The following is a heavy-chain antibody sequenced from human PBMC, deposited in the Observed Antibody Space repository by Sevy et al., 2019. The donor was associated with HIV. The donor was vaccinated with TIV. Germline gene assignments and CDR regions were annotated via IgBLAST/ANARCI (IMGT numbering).Heavy chain of an antibody. CDR2: ITDSGGDT. CDR3: VRVRPYGDSSFDY. J-gene: IGHJ4*02. Sequence: GGCLRLSCAASGFTFSSYAMSWVRQAPGKGLEWVSAITDSGGDTYYTDSVKGRFTISRDKSKNTVSLQMNCLRAEDTAMYYCVRVRPYGDSSFDYWGQGTQVTVSS. CDR1: GFTFSSYA. D-gene: IGHD4-17*01. V-gene: IGHV3-23*01.